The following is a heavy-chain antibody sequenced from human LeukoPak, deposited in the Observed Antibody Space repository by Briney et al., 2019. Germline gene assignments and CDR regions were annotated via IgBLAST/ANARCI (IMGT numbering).Heavy chain of an antibody. CDR3: AGQNYDFWSGYHDY. CDR1: GFTFSNYA. J-gene: IGHJ4*02. D-gene: IGHD3-3*01. CDR2: ISSDGSNR. V-gene: IGHV3-30-3*01. Sequence: GGSLRLSCAASGFTFSNYAMHWVRQAPGKGLEWVAVISSDGSNRYYADSVKGRFTISRDNSKNTLYLQMNSLRAEDTAVYYCAGQNYDFWSGYHDYWGQGTLVTVSS.